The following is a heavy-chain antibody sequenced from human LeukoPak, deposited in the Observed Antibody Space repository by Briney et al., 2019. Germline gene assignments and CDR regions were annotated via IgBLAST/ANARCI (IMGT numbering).Heavy chain of an antibody. D-gene: IGHD3-10*01. CDR3: ARVRSYRGSGSYKRTDPSDI. CDR2: ISGSGGST. Sequence: PGGSLRLSCAASGFTFSSYAMSWVRQAPGKGLEWVSAISGSGGSTYYADSVKGRFTISRDSSKNTLSLQMNSLSTEDTAVYFCARVRSYRGSGSYKRTDPSDIWGQGTMVTVSS. CDR1: GFTFSSYA. J-gene: IGHJ3*02. V-gene: IGHV3-23*01.